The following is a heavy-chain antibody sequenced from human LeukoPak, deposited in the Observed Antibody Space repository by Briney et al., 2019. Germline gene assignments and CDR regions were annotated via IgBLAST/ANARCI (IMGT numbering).Heavy chain of an antibody. Sequence: ASVKVSCKASGYTFTSYDINWVRQATGQGLEWMGWMNPNSGNTGYAQKFQGRVTMIRNNSISTAYMELSSLRSEDTAVYYCARDNSVEDTAWWFDPWGQGTLVTVSS. D-gene: IGHD4-23*01. CDR1: GYTFTSYD. CDR2: MNPNSGNT. J-gene: IGHJ5*02. CDR3: ARDNSVEDTAWWFDP. V-gene: IGHV1-8*01.